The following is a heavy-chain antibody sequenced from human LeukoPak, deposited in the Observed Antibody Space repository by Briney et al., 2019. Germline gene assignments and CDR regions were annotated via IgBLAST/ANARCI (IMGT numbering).Heavy chain of an antibody. CDR3: ARNHRSSSWYYWFDP. V-gene: IGHV4-34*01. J-gene: IGHJ5*02. Sequence: SETLSLTCAVYGGSFSGYYWSWIRQPPGKGLEWIGEINHSGSTNYNPSLKSRVTISVVTSKNQFSLELSSVTAADTAVYYCARNHRSSSWYYWFDPWGQGTLVTVSS. CDR1: GGSFSGYY. D-gene: IGHD6-13*01. CDR2: INHSGST.